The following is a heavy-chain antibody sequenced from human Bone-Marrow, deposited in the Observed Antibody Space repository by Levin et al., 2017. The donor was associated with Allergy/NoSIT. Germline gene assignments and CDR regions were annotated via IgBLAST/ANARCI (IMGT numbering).Heavy chain of an antibody. CDR1: GFTFSNYD. CDR2: ISGSGGST. V-gene: IGHV3-23*01. J-gene: IGHJ4*02. CDR3: AKVLGSVAGTI. D-gene: IGHD6-19*01. Sequence: GASVKVSCAASGFTFSNYDMSWVRQAPGEGLEWVSAISGSGGSTYYADSGKGRFTVSRDNSKNTLYLQMNSLRAEDTAVYYCAKVLGSVAGTIGGQGTLVTVSS.